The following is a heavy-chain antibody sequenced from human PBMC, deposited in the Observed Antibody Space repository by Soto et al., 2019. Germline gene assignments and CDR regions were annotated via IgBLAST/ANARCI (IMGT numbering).Heavy chain of an antibody. CDR1: GFTFSSYD. D-gene: IGHD2-15*01. Sequence: EVQLVESGGGLVQPGGSLRLSCAASGFTFSSYDMHWVRQATGKGLEWVSAIGTAGDTYYPGSVKGRFTISRENAKNSLYLQMNSLRAGDTAVYYCARGYSGGSCYPYYYYGMDVWGQGTTVTVSS. CDR2: IGTAGDT. V-gene: IGHV3-13*01. J-gene: IGHJ6*02. CDR3: ARGYSGGSCYPYYYYGMDV.